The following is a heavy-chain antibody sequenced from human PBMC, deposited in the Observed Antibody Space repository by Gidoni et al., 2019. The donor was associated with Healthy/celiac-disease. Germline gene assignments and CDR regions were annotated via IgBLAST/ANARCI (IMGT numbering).Heavy chain of an antibody. D-gene: IGHD3-10*01. Sequence: QVQLVQSGAEVKKPGASVKVSCTASGYTFTSYDINWVRQSTGQGLWWMGWMNPNSVNTGYAQKFQGRVPMTRNTSISTAYMELSSLRSEDTAVYYCARGLPRLWFGELGPPDDYWGQGTLVTVSS. CDR1: GYTFTSYD. CDR2: MNPNSVNT. CDR3: ARGLPRLWFGELGPPDDY. J-gene: IGHJ4*02. V-gene: IGHV1-8*01.